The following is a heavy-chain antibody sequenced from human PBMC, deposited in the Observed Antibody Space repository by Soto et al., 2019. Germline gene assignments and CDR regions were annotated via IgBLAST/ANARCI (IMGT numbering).Heavy chain of an antibody. V-gene: IGHV5-51*01. J-gene: IGHJ6*02. D-gene: IGHD5-18*01. CDR1: WYSIASYW. CDR2: IYPGDSDT. CDR3: ARQRYGGKYYYGMDV. Sequence: GEAVKRWCRVAWYSIASYWGGWVIKMTRKGLEWMGIIYPGDSDTRYSPSFQGQVTISADKSISTAYVQWSSLKASDTAMYYCARQRYGGKYYYGMDVWGQGTTVTVSS.